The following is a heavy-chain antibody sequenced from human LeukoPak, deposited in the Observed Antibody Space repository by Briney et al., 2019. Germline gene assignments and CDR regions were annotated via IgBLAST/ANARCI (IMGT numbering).Heavy chain of an antibody. CDR1: GLTFSSYD. J-gene: IGHJ4*02. V-gene: IGHV3-23*01. CDR2: ISGSGRNT. Sequence: PGGSLRLSCAASGLTFSSYDMVWVRQAPGKGLQWVSGISGSGRNTYYADSVKGRFTISRDNSKNTVYLQMNSLRAEDTAVYYCAKDLLRYYGSGSYYWGQGTLVTVSS. D-gene: IGHD3-10*01. CDR3: AKDLLRYYGSGSYY.